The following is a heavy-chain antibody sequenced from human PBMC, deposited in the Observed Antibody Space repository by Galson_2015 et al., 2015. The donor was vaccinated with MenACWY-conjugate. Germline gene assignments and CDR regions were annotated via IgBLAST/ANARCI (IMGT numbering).Heavy chain of an antibody. CDR2: LFWDDDK. J-gene: IGHJ5*02. CDR3: AHVGSCSTTSCSNWFDP. Sequence: PALVTPTQTLTLTCSFSGFSLRTRGVGVGWIRQPPGEALEWLALLFWDDDKYYSPSLKSRLTITKDTSKEKVVLTITNVDPVDTATYYCAHVGSCSTTSCSNWFDPWGQGTLVTVSS. D-gene: IGHD2-2*01. V-gene: IGHV2-5*02. CDR1: GFSLRTRGVG.